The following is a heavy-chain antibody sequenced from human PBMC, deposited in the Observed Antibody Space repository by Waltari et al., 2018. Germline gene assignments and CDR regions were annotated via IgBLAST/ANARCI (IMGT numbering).Heavy chain of an antibody. CDR3: ASPGWGMATFLFDH. CDR2: IYYSGRN. V-gene: IGHV4-39*01. CDR1: GGSISSSSYY. J-gene: IGHJ4*02. Sequence: QLQLQESGPGLVKPSETLSLTCTVSGGSISSSSYYWGWIRQPPGKGLEWIGSIYYSGRNDYNPSLKSRVTISVDTSKNQFSLKLSSVTAADTAVYYCASPGWGMATFLFDHWGQGTLVTVSS. D-gene: IGHD3-16*01.